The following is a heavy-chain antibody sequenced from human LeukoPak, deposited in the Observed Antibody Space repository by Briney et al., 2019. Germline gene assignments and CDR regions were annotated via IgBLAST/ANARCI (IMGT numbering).Heavy chain of an antibody. D-gene: IGHD5-12*01. CDR3: AREGTYSGYDLTDS. CDR1: GFTFSNYW. Sequence: GGSLRLSCVASGFTFSNYWMSWVRQAPGKGLEWVANVKQEGRETYYVDPVKGRFTISRDNAKNSLYLQMNSLRAEDTAVYYCAREGTYSGYDLTDSWGQGTLVTVSS. V-gene: IGHV3-7*05. CDR2: VKQEGRET. J-gene: IGHJ4*02.